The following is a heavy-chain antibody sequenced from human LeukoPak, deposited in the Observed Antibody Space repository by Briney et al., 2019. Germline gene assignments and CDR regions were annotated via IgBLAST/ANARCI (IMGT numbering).Heavy chain of an antibody. CDR3: AKDLRAYNSGWYYFDY. Sequence: PGVSVSLLCAVCGFIYNTYAMSCAPDAPGRGREGVSDLSGSGGSSNYDASVKGGFTISRDNSRNTLFLQMISMRAEDTAVYYCAKDLRAYNSGWYYFDYWGQGTLVTVSS. CDR1: GFIYNTYA. D-gene: IGHD6-19*01. CDR2: LSGSGGSS. V-gene: IGHV3-23*01. J-gene: IGHJ4*02.